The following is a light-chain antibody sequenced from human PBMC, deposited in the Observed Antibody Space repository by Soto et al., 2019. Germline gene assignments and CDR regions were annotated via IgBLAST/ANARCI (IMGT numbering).Light chain of an antibody. CDR3: QQYGSSPLT. Sequence: EIVLTQSPRTLSLSPGERATLSCRASQTVSSSYLAWYQQKPGQAPRLLISGASSRATGIPDRFSGSGSGTDFTLTISRLEPEDFAVYYCQQYGSSPLTFGGGTKVEIK. V-gene: IGKV3-20*01. J-gene: IGKJ4*01. CDR2: GAS. CDR1: QTVSSSY.